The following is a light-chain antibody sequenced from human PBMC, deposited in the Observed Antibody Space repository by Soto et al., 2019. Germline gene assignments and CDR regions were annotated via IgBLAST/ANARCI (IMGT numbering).Light chain of an antibody. Sequence: NVLTQSPGTLPLSPGERTTLSCRASQSSSRYLAWYQQKPGKGPRLLIYGASSRATGTPDRFSGSGSGTDFTLTINRLEPEDFALYYCQQYGSSPPTFGHGTKVESK. J-gene: IGKJ1*01. CDR3: QQYGSSPPT. CDR2: GAS. V-gene: IGKV3-20*01. CDR1: QSSSRY.